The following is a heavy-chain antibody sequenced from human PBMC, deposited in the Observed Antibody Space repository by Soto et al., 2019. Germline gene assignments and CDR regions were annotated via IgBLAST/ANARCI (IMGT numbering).Heavy chain of an antibody. CDR2: IIPMFATV. Sequence: QVQLVQSGAEVKKPGSSVTVSCKASGGTFGTNAINWVRQAPGQGPEWMGGIIPMFATVDYAQKFRGRVTITVDESTTTAYMHLSSLTSEDTAIYFCARVSWGVTSILSYYFDSWGQGTLVSVSS. CDR3: ARVSWGVTSILSYYFDS. J-gene: IGHJ4*02. D-gene: IGHD2-21*02. CDR1: GGTFGTNA. V-gene: IGHV1-69*01.